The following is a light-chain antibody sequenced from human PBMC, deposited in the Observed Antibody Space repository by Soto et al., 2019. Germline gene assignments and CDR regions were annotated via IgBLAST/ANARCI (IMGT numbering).Light chain of an antibody. CDR3: HQYGSSPRT. CDR1: QSFTSNY. V-gene: IGKV3-20*01. J-gene: IGKJ1*01. Sequence: EIVLTQSPGTLSLSPGERATLSCGASQSFTSNYLAWYQQKPGQAPRLLIYGASTRATGIPDRFSGSGSGTDFTLTISRLEPEVFAVYYCHQYGSSPRTFGQGTKVEIK. CDR2: GAS.